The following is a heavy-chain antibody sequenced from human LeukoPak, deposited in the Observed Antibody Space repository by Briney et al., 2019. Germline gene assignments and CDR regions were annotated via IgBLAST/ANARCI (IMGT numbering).Heavy chain of an antibody. CDR1: GGTFRSYA. Sequence: ASVKVSCKASGGTFRSYAISWVRQAPGQGLEWMGGIIPIFGTANYAQKFQGRVTITADKSTSTAYMERSSLRSEDTAVYYCARVDGYSSGLTSHTHNWFDPWGQGTLVTVSS. D-gene: IGHD6-19*01. CDR2: IIPIFGTA. CDR3: ARVDGYSSGLTSHTHNWFDP. V-gene: IGHV1-69*06. J-gene: IGHJ5*02.